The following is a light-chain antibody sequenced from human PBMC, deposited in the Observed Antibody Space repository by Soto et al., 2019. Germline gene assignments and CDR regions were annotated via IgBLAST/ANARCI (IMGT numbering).Light chain of an antibody. CDR3: MQALQTPT. V-gene: IGKV2-28*01. J-gene: IGKJ1*01. Sequence: DIVMTQSPLSLPVTPGEPASISCRSSQSLLHSNGYNYLDWYLQKPGQSPQLLIYLGSNRASGVPDRFNGSGSGIDFTLKISRVEAEDVGVYYCMQALQTPTFGQGTKVELK. CDR2: LGS. CDR1: QSLLHSNGYNY.